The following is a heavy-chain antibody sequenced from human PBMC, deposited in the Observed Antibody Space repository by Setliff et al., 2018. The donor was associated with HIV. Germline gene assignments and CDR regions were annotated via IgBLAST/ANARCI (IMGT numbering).Heavy chain of an antibody. D-gene: IGHD1-1*01. Sequence: SETLSLTCAVSGYSISSGYYWGWIRQPPGKGLEWIGSIYHSGTTHYNPAFESRLIISLDMSNNRFSLNLASVTAADTAVYYCARSNLEPTSRLFDPWGPGTLVTVSS. V-gene: IGHV4-38-2*01. CDR3: ARSNLEPTSRLFDP. CDR2: IYHSGTT. J-gene: IGHJ5*02. CDR1: GYSISSGYY.